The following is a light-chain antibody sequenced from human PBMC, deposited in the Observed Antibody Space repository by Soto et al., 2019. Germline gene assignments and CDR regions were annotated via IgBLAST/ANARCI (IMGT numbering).Light chain of an antibody. CDR1: QSVGPY. CDR2: GAS. Sequence: EIVMTQSPATLSVSPGERATLSCRASQSVGPYLAWYQQKPGQAPRLLIYGASTRAAGISPRFSGGGSGTEFPLTISSLQSEDFAVYYCQQYNDWPRTFGQGTKVGLK. CDR3: QQYNDWPRT. V-gene: IGKV3-15*01. J-gene: IGKJ1*01.